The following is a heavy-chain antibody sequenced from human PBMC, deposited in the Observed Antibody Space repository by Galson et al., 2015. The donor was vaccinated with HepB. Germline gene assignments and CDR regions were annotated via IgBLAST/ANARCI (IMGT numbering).Heavy chain of an antibody. Sequence: SVKVSCKGSGYTFINYSINWVRQAPGQGLEWMGWISTYNGNTKYAQKFQGRVTMTTDTITSTAYMELKSLRSDDTAVYYCAREGTGAVAGTCDYWGQGTLVTVSS. CDR3: AREGTGAVAGTCDY. CDR1: GYTFINYS. V-gene: IGHV1-18*04. CDR2: ISTYNGNT. J-gene: IGHJ4*02. D-gene: IGHD6-19*01.